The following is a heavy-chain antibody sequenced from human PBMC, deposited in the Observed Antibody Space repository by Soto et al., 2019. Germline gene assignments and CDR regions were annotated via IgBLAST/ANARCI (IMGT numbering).Heavy chain of an antibody. CDR3: ARDRLAVVVAATFRLAGYGMDV. Sequence: SETLSLTCAVYGGSFSDYFWTWIRQPPGKGLEWIGEINHSGSTNFNPSLKSRVAISADTSRNQFSLRVTSVTAADTAVYYCARDRLAVVVAATFRLAGYGMDVWGQGTTVTVSS. CDR1: GGSFSDYF. CDR2: INHSGST. D-gene: IGHD2-15*01. J-gene: IGHJ6*02. V-gene: IGHV4-34*01.